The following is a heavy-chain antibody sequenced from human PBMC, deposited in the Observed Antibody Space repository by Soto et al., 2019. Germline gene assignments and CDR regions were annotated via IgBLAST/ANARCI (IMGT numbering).Heavy chain of an antibody. Sequence: QVQLVQSGAEVKKPGASVKVSCKASGYTFTSYGISWVRQAPGQGLEWMGWISAYNGNTNYAQELQGRVTMTTDTSRSTVYMELRSLRSDDTAVYYCARVWYGSCDDYWGQGTLVTVSS. J-gene: IGHJ4*02. D-gene: IGHD6-19*01. CDR3: ARVWYGSCDDY. V-gene: IGHV1-18*01. CDR2: ISAYNGNT. CDR1: GYTFTSYG.